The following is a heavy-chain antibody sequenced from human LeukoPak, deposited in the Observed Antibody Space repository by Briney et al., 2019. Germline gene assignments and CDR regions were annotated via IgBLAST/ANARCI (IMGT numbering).Heavy chain of an antibody. J-gene: IGHJ4*02. CDR1: GYTFSAYY. D-gene: IGHD1-26*01. V-gene: IGHV1-2*02. Sequence: ASVKASCKASGYTFSAYYMHWVRQAPGQGLEWLGWINPNSGVTNYAQKFQGRVTMTRDTSISTAYMELSRLTSDDTAVYFCARTRGADNWGQGTLVTVSS. CDR2: INPNSGVT. CDR3: ARTRGADN.